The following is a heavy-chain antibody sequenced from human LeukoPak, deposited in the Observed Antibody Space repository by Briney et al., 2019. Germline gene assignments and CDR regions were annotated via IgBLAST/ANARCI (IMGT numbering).Heavy chain of an antibody. D-gene: IGHD6-19*01. J-gene: IGHJ4*02. V-gene: IGHV4-59*08. CDR2: IYYSGST. CDR3: ARHGSSGWYAFDY. CDR1: GGSISSYY. Sequence: SGTLSLTCTVSGGSISSYYWSWIRQPPGKGLEWIGYIYYSGSTNYNPSLKSRVTISVDTSKNQFSLKLSSVTAADTAVYYCARHGSSGWYAFDYWGQGTLVTVSS.